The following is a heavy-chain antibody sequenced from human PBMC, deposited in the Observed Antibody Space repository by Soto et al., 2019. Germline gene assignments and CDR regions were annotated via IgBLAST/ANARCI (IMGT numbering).Heavy chain of an antibody. CDR3: AKNSGWFNT. CDR1: GFTFSGSA. CDR2: IRSKANNYAT. Sequence: GGSLRLSCAASGFTFSGSAIHWVRQASGKGLEWVGRIRSKANNYATAYSVSVNGRFTISRDDSKNTAYLQMNSLRADDAALYFCAKNSGWFNTWGQGALVTVSS. V-gene: IGHV3-73*01. J-gene: IGHJ5*02.